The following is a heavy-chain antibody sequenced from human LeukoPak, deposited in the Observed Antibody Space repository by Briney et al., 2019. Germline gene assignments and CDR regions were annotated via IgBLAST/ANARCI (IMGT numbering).Heavy chain of an antibody. V-gene: IGHV3-48*02. Sequence: GGSLRLSCAASGFTFSRYSMNWVRQAPGKGLEWVSYISSSSSTVYYADSLKGRFTISRDDAKNSLYLQMNSLRDEDTAVYYCARAQTYYGSGSYLYWGQGTLVTVSS. D-gene: IGHD3-10*01. J-gene: IGHJ4*02. CDR3: ARAQTYYGSGSYLY. CDR1: GFTFSRYS. CDR2: ISSSSSTV.